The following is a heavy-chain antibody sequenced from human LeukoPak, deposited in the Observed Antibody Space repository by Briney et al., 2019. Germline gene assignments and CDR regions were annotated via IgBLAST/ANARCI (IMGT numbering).Heavy chain of an antibody. V-gene: IGHV4-59*01. J-gene: IGHJ6*02. CDR1: GGSISSYY. D-gene: IGHD6-6*01. Sequence: PSETLSLTCNVSGGSISSYYWSWIRQPPGKGLEWIGYIYYSGSTNYNPSLKSRVTISVDTSKNQFSLKLSSVTAADTAVYYCARGLIAARQYYYGMDVWGQGTTVTVSS. CDR2: IYYSGST. CDR3: ARGLIAARQYYYGMDV.